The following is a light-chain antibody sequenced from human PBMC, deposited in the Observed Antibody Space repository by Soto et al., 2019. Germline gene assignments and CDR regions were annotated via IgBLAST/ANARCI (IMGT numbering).Light chain of an antibody. CDR2: EGS. CDR1: SSDVGSSNL. V-gene: IGLV2-23*01. CDR3: CSYAGSSTFV. Sequence: QSVLTQPASVSGSPGPSITISCTGTSSDVGSSNLVSGHQQHPGKAPKLMIYEGSKRHLGVSNRLSGSKSGDTASLTISGLQAEDEADYYCCSYAGSSTFVFGTGTKVTVL. J-gene: IGLJ1*01.